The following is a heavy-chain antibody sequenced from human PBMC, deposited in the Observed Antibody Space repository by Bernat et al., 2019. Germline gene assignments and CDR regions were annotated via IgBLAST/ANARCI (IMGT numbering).Heavy chain of an antibody. CDR2: IKSKTDGWTT. J-gene: IGHJ4*02. V-gene: IGHV3-15*01. D-gene: IGHD2-15*01. CDR3: TTELIVVVVDATLRWFDY. CDR1: GFTFSNAW. Sequence: EVQLVESGGGLVKPGGSLRLSCAASGFTFSNAWMSWVRQAPGKGLEWVGRIKSKTDGWTTDYAAPVKGRFTISREDSKNTLYLQMNSLKTEDTAVYYCTTELIVVVVDATLRWFDYWGQGTLVTVSS.